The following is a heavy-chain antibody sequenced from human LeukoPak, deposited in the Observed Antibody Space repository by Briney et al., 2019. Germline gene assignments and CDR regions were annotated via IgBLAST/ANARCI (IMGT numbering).Heavy chain of an antibody. CDR1: GYTFTGYY. J-gene: IGHJ3*02. D-gene: IGHD4-11*01. CDR3: ARETTVTTGSDAFDI. Sequence: ASVKVSCKASGYTFTGYYMHWVRQAPGQGLEWMGWINPNSGGTNYAQKFQGWVTMTRDTSISTAYMELSRLRSDDTAVYYCARETTVTTGSDAFDIWGQGIMVTVSS. V-gene: IGHV1-2*04. CDR2: INPNSGGT.